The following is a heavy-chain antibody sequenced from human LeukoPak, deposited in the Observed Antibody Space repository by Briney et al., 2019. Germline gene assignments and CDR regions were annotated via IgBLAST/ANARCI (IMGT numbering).Heavy chain of an antibody. D-gene: IGHD3-22*01. Sequence: GGSLRLSCAASGFTFSSYGMSWVRQAPGKGLEWVGRIKSKTDGGTTNYAAPVKGRFTISRDDLKNTLYLQMNSLKTEDTGVYYCTTITMIDRIWGQGTMVTDSS. CDR1: GFTFSSYG. V-gene: IGHV3-15*01. J-gene: IGHJ3*02. CDR2: IKSKTDGGTT. CDR3: TTITMIDRI.